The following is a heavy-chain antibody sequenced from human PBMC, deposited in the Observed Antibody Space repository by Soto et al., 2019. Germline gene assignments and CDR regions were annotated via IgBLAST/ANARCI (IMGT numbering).Heavy chain of an antibody. Sequence: ASVKVSCKASGYTFTSYDINWVRQATGQGLEWMGWMNPNSGNTGYAQKFQGRVTMTRNTSISTAYMELSSLRSEDTAVYYCARVVPAAIWAYYYYGMDVSGQGTTVTVSS. V-gene: IGHV1-8*01. J-gene: IGHJ6*02. CDR3: ARVVPAAIWAYYYYGMDV. D-gene: IGHD2-2*01. CDR2: MNPNSGNT. CDR1: GYTFTSYD.